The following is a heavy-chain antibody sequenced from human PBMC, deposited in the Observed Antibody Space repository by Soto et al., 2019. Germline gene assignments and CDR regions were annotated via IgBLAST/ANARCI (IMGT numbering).Heavy chain of an antibody. Sequence: QVHLQESGPGLVKPSQTLSLTCTVSGDSISSGEYYWAWIRQPPGKGLERIGYVFYKGNTYYNPSLKSRLSIDDDTAKSQFSLRLSSVTAADTAVYYCARRYYFDSSGYADALDVWGQGTNVIVSS. CDR1: GDSISSGEYY. V-gene: IGHV4-30-4*01. CDR2: VFYKGNT. D-gene: IGHD3-22*01. CDR3: ARRYYFDSSGYADALDV. J-gene: IGHJ3*01.